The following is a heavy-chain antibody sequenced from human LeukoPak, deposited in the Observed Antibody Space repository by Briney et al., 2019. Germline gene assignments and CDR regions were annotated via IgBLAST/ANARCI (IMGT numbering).Heavy chain of an antibody. V-gene: IGHV3-33*01. CDR3: ARDIEDASGREGEPDAFDI. D-gene: IGHD3-10*01. Sequence: GGSLRLSCAASGFTFSNYGMHWVRQAPGKGLEWVAVIWYDGSNKYYADSVTGRFTISRDNSKNTLYLQMNRLRAEDTAVYYCARDIEDASGREGEPDAFDIWGQGTMVTVSS. CDR2: IWYDGSNK. J-gene: IGHJ3*02. CDR1: GFTFSNYG.